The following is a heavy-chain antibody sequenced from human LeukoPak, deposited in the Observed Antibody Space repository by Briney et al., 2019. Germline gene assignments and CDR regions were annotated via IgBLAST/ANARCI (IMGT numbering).Heavy chain of an antibody. D-gene: IGHD6-13*01. Sequence: GGSLRLSCAASGFTFSSYWMSWVRQAPGKGLVWVADIEHDGSVKHHVDSVEGRFTISRDNAKNSLYLHMNSLRAEDTAVYYCARIRDSSSRYQMEAFDIWGQGTMVTVSS. V-gene: IGHV3-7*02. CDR2: IEHDGSVK. CDR3: ARIRDSSSRYQMEAFDI. CDR1: GFTFSSYW. J-gene: IGHJ3*02.